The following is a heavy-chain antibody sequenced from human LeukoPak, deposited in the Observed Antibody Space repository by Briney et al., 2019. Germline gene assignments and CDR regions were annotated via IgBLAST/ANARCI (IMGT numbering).Heavy chain of an antibody. J-gene: IGHJ4*02. CDR2: ISSSGSTI. CDR1: GFTFSDYY. D-gene: IGHD3-22*01. CDR3: ARVVPGRFYDSEEPYFDY. Sequence: PGGSLRLSCAASGFTFSDYYMSWIRQAPGKGLEWVSYISSSGSTIYYADSVKGRFTISRDNAKNSLYLQMNSLRAEDTAVYYCARVVPGRFYDSEEPYFDYWGQGTLVTVSS. V-gene: IGHV3-11*01.